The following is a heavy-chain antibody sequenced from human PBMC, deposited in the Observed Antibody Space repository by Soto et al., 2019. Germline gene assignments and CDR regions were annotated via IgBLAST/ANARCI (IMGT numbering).Heavy chain of an antibody. J-gene: IGHJ4*02. D-gene: IGHD3-22*01. CDR3: AKDMYLPPHSGYYGADY. V-gene: IGHV3-9*01. Sequence: GGSLRLSCAASGFTFDDYAMHWVRQAPGKGLEWVSGISWNSGSIGYADSVKGRFTISRDNAKNSLYLQMNSLRAEDTALYYCAKDMYLPPHSGYYGADYWGQRTLVTVSS. CDR1: GFTFDDYA. CDR2: ISWNSGSI.